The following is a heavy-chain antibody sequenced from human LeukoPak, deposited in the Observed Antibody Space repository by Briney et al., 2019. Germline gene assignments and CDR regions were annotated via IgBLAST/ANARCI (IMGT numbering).Heavy chain of an antibody. J-gene: IGHJ4*02. D-gene: IGHD3-16*01. CDR2: IYHSGST. CDR1: GGSISSSNW. V-gene: IGHV4-4*02. Sequence: PSETLSLTCAVSGGSISSSNWWSWVRQPPGKGLEWIGEIYHSGSTNYNPSLKSRVTISVDKSKNQFSLKLSSVTAADTAVYYCARDGPPSAVVMLYYWGQGTLVTVSS. CDR3: ARDGPPSAVVMLYY.